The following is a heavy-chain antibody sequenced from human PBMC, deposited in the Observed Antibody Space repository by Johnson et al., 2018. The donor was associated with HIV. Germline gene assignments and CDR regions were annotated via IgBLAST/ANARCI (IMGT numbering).Heavy chain of an antibody. V-gene: IGHV3-30*04. CDR1: GFTFSSYA. D-gene: IGHD3-10*01. CDR2: ISYDGSNK. J-gene: IGHJ3*02. CDR3: ARDRGQRDPLCAFDI. Sequence: QVQLVESGGGVVQPGRSLRLSCAASGFTFSSYAMHWVRQAPGKGLEWVAVISYDGSNKYYADSVKGRFTISRDNSKNTLYLQMNSLRAEDTALYYCARDRGQRDPLCAFDIWGQGTMVTVSS.